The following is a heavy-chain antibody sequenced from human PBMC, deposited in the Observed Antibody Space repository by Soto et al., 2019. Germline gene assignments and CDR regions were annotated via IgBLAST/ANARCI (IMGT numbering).Heavy chain of an antibody. J-gene: IGHJ4*02. D-gene: IGHD3-16*01. Sequence: SVKVSCKTSGGTFSTFGISWVRQAPGQGLEWVGGIIPFFGTAEYSQKFEDRITITADESTNTVYMDLRSLTSEDTAIYYCARTAPMDAGDKYYYDFWGQGALVTVSS. CDR3: ARTAPMDAGDKYYYDF. CDR1: GGTFSTFG. V-gene: IGHV1-69*13. CDR2: IIPFFGTA.